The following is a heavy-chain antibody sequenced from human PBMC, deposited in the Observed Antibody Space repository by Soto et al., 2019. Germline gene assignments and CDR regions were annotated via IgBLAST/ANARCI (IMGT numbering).Heavy chain of an antibody. CDR2: IYHSENT. D-gene: IGHD6-13*01. V-gene: IGHV4-31*03. CDR3: ARKAAFYYFDY. Sequence: SETLSLTCTVSGGSISSGGYYWSWIRQHPGKGLEWIGYIYHSENTHYNPSLKSRITISGDTSKDQFSLNLSSVTAADTAVYYCARKAAFYYFDYWGQGTLVTVSS. CDR1: GGSISSGGYY. J-gene: IGHJ4*02.